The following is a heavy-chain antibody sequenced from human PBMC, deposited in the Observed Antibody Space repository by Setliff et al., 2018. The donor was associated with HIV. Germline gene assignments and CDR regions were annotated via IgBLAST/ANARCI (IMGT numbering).Heavy chain of an antibody. D-gene: IGHD1-1*01. V-gene: IGHV4-34*01. CDR1: GGSFSGYY. CDR3: ATRGWNGYKAFDY. CDR2: INRGGST. J-gene: IGHJ4*02. Sequence: SETLSLTCTVFGGSFSGYYWTWIRQPPGKGLEWIGEINRGGSTNYNPSLKSRAIISVDTSKKHLSLNLTSVTAADTAVYYCATRGWNGYKAFDYWGQGTLVTVSS.